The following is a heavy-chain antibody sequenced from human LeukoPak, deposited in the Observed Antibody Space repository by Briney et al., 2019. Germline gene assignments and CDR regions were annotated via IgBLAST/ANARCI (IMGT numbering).Heavy chain of an antibody. CDR2: ISGSGGST. D-gene: IGHD1-1*01. V-gene: IGHV3-23*01. Sequence: GRSLRLSCAASGFTFDDYAMHWVRQAPGKGLQWVSAISGSGGSTYSADSVEGRFTISRDNSKNTLFLQMNSLRAEDTAVYYCAKAQDNWNDDCLDYWGQGTLVTVSS. CDR3: AKAQDNWNDDCLDY. J-gene: IGHJ4*02. CDR1: GFTFDDYA.